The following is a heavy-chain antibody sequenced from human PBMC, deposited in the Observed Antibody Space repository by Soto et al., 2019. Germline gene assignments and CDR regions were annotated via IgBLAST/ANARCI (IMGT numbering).Heavy chain of an antibody. CDR3: ARGAGYYDSSGYYVMFDY. V-gene: IGHV4-34*01. CDR2: INHSGST. Sequence: QVPLQQWGAGLLKPSETLSLTCAVYGGSFSGYYWSWIRQPPGKGLEWIGEINHSGSTNYNPSLKSRVTISVDTSKNQFSLKLSSVTAADTAVYYCARGAGYYDSSGYYVMFDYWGQGTLVTVSS. D-gene: IGHD3-22*01. CDR1: GGSFSGYY. J-gene: IGHJ4*02.